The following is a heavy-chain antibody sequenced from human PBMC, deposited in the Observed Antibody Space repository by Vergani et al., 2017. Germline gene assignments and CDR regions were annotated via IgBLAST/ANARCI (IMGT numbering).Heavy chain of an antibody. CDR2: ISGSGGST. D-gene: IGHD6-13*01. Sequence: EVQLLESGGGLVQPGGSLRLSCAASGFTFSSYAMSWVRQAPGKGLEWVSAISGSGGSTYYADSVKGRFTISRDNAKNSLYLQMNSLRAEDTALYYCAKDTTAAGTTEFDYWGQGTLVTVSS. V-gene: IGHV3-23*01. CDR3: AKDTTAAGTTEFDY. CDR1: GFTFSSYA. J-gene: IGHJ4*02.